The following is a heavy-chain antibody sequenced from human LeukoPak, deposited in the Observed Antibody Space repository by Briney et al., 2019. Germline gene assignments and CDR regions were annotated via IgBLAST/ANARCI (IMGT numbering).Heavy chain of an antibody. V-gene: IGHV3-20*04. CDR1: GFTFDDYG. CDR3: ARDLSPVAGSGNFDC. J-gene: IGHJ4*02. CDR2: INWNGGST. Sequence: GGSLRLSCAASGFTFDDYGMSWVRQAPGKGLEWVSGINWNGGSTGYADSVKGRFTISRDNAKNSLYLQMNSLRAEDTALYYCARDLSPVAGSGNFDCWGQGTLVTVSS. D-gene: IGHD6-19*01.